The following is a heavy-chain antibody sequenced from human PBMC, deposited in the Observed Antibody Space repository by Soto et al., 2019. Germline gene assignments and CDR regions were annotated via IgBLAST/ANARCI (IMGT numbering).Heavy chain of an antibody. Sequence: QLQLQESGSGLVKPSQTLSLTCAVSGGSISSGGYSWSWIRQPPGKGLEWIGYISHSGRTYSNPSIKSRGTISVDRSKNQFSLKLSSVTAADTAVYYCARVVLLPDYWGQGTLVTVSS. CDR3: ARVVLLPDY. V-gene: IGHV4-30-2*01. D-gene: IGHD1-26*01. CDR1: GGSISSGGYS. CDR2: ISHSGRT. J-gene: IGHJ4*02.